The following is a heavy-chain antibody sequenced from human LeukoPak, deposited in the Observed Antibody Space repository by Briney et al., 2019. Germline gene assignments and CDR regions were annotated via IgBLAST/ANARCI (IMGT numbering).Heavy chain of an antibody. CDR3: ARRYYDILTGYGRNDY. D-gene: IGHD3-9*01. CDR1: GYTFTSYD. J-gene: IGHJ4*02. CDR2: MNPNSGNT. V-gene: IGHV1-8*03. Sequence: GASVKVSCKASGYTFTSYDINWVRQATGHGLEWMGWMNPNSGNTGYAQKFQGRVTITRNTSINTAYVELSSLRSEDTAVFYCARRYYDILTGYGRNDYWGQGTLVTVSS.